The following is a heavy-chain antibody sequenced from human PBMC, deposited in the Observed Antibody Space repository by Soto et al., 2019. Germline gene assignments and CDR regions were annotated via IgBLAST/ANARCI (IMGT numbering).Heavy chain of an antibody. D-gene: IGHD2-15*01. J-gene: IGHJ6*03. Sequence: QVQLQQWGAGLLKPSETLSLTCAVYGGSFSGYYWSWIRQPPGKGLEWIGEINHSGSTNYNPSLKSRVTISVDTSKNQFSLKLSSVTAADTAVYYCAREGGYCSGGSCYEYYCYMDVWGKGTTVTVSS. V-gene: IGHV4-34*01. CDR3: AREGGYCSGGSCYEYYCYMDV. CDR2: INHSGST. CDR1: GGSFSGYY.